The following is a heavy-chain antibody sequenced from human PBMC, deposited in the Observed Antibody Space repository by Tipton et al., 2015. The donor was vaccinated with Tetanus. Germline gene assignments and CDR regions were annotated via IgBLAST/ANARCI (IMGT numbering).Heavy chain of an antibody. J-gene: IGHJ5*02. D-gene: IGHD2-2*01. Sequence: TLSLTCAVHGGSFSDYFWSWIRQSPGKGLEWIGEINYTGSTNYNPSLKSRVTMSVDTSKKQISLQLKSVTAADMAVYYCAASVVRWFDPWGQGARVTVSS. CDR2: INYTGST. CDR3: AASVVRWFDP. V-gene: IGHV4-34*01. CDR1: GGSFSDYF.